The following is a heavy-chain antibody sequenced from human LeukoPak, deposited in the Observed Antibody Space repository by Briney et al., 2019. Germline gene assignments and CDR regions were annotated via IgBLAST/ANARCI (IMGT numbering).Heavy chain of an antibody. CDR1: GGTFSSYA. D-gene: IGHD5-12*01. CDR3: ARDSDPYSGYLNFDY. J-gene: IGHJ4*02. Sequence: ASVKVSCKASGGTFSSYAISWVRQAPGQGLEWMGGIIPIFGTANYAQKFQGRVTITADKSTSTAYMELSSLRSEDTAVYYCARDSDPYSGYLNFDYWGQGTLVTVS. V-gene: IGHV1-69*06. CDR2: IIPIFGTA.